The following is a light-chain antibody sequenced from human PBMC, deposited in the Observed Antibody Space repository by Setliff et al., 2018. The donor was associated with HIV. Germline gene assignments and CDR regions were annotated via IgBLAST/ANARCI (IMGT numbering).Light chain of an antibody. Sequence: SYELTQPPSVSVSPGQTARITCSGDALPKQYAYWYQQKPGQAPVLVIYKDSERPSGIPERFSGSSSGTTVTLTISGVQAEDEADYYCQSADSSGTLYVFGTGTKV. CDR1: ALPKQY. CDR2: KDS. CDR3: QSADSSGTLYV. V-gene: IGLV3-25*03. J-gene: IGLJ1*01.